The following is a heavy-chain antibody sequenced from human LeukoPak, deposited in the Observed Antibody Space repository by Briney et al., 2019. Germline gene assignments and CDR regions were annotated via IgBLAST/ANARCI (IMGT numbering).Heavy chain of an antibody. Sequence: GGSPRLSCAASGFTFSSYAMHWVRQAPGKGLEWVAVISYDGSNKYYADSVKGRFTISRDNSKNTLYLQMNSLRAEDTAVYYCARDLRGQWLLPYYYYGMDVWGQGTTVTVSS. V-gene: IGHV3-30-3*01. CDR3: ARDLRGQWLLPYYYYGMDV. CDR1: GFTFSSYA. CDR2: ISYDGSNK. J-gene: IGHJ6*02. D-gene: IGHD6-19*01.